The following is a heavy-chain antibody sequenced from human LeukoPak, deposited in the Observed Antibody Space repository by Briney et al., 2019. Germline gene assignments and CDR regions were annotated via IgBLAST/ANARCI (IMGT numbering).Heavy chain of an antibody. J-gene: IGHJ4*02. Sequence: PSETLSLTCTVSGGSISSYYRSWIRQPPGKGLEWIGYIYYSGSTNYNPSLKSRVTISVDTSKNQFSLKLSSVTAADTAVYYCARGWFREPHYYFDYWGQGTLVTVSS. CDR1: GGSISSYY. V-gene: IGHV4-59*01. D-gene: IGHD3-10*01. CDR2: IYYSGST. CDR3: ARGWFREPHYYFDY.